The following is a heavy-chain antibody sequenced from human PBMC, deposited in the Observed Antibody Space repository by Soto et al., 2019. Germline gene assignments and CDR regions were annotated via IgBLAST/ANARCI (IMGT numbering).Heavy chain of an antibody. J-gene: IGHJ3*02. CDR2: IKSKTDGGTT. CDR1: GFTFSNAW. D-gene: IGHD6-19*01. Sequence: EVQLVESGGGLVKPGGSLRLSCAASGFTFSNAWMNWVRQAPGKGLEWVGRIKSKTDGGTTDYAAPVKGRFTISRDDSKNTLYLQMNSLKTEDTAVYYCTTAYSSGWGRDAFDIWGQGTMVTVSS. CDR3: TTAYSSGWGRDAFDI. V-gene: IGHV3-15*07.